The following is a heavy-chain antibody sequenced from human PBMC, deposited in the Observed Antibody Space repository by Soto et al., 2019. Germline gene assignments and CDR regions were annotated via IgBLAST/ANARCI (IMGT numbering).Heavy chain of an antibody. J-gene: IGHJ4*02. CDR2: INAGNGNT. CDR3: ARGYSSSWYSAEYFDY. CDR1: GYTFTSYA. D-gene: IGHD6-13*01. V-gene: IGHV1-3*01. Sequence: ASVKVSCKASGYTFTSYAMHWVRQAPGQRLEWMGWINAGNGNTKYSQKFQGRVTITRDTSASTAYMELSSLRSEDTAVYYCARGYSSSWYSAEYFDYWGQGTLVTVSS.